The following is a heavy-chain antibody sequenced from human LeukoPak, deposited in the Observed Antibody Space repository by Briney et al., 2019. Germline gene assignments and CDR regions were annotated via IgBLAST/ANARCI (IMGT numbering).Heavy chain of an antibody. J-gene: IGHJ4*02. V-gene: IGHV3-21*06. Sequence: PGGSLRLSCAASGFTFSSYGMSWVRQAPGKGLEGVSTISGSGGYMFYADSVKGQFINSRDNAKDSLYLQMNSLGVEDTAVYYCLRGDRRDYWGQGTLVTVSS. CDR1: GFTFSSYG. CDR3: LRGDRRDY. CDR2: ISGSGGYM.